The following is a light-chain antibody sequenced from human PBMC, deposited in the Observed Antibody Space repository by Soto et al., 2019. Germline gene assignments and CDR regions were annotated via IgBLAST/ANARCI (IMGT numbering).Light chain of an antibody. CDR1: HSISRY. Sequence: DIQMTQSPSSLSASVGDRVTITCRASHSISRYLNWYQEKPGKAPKLLMYAASSLQSGVPSRFSGSGSGTDFTLTISSLQPEDFATYYCQQSYSTPLTFGGGTKVHIK. J-gene: IGKJ4*01. CDR3: QQSYSTPLT. V-gene: IGKV1-39*01. CDR2: AAS.